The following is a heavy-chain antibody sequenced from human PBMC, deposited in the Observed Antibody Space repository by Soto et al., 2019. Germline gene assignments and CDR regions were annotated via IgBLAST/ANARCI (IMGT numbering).Heavy chain of an antibody. V-gene: IGHV1-58*02. Sequence: GASVKVSCKASGFTFTSSAMQWVRQARGQRLEWIGWIVVGSGNTNYAQKFQERVTITRDMSTSTAYMELSSLRSEDTAVYYCAKAYSSSWTNYYYYMDVWGKGTTVTVSS. J-gene: IGHJ6*03. CDR2: IVVGSGNT. CDR1: GFTFTSSA. D-gene: IGHD6-13*01. CDR3: AKAYSSSWTNYYYYMDV.